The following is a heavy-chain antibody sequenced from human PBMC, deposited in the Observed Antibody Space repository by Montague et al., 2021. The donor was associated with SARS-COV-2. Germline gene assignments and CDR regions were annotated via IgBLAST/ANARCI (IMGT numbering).Heavy chain of an antibody. J-gene: IGHJ4*02. D-gene: IGHD1-26*01. V-gene: IGHV3-33*01. CDR2: IWYDGSNE. CDR1: GFIFSSYG. Sequence: SLRLSCAASGFIFSSYGMHWVRQAPGQGLEWVAHIWYDGSNENYVDSVKGRFTISRDNFKNTLYLQMNSLRAEDTAIYYCARGSVGGYNFDYWGQGTLVTVSS. CDR3: ARGSVGGYNFDY.